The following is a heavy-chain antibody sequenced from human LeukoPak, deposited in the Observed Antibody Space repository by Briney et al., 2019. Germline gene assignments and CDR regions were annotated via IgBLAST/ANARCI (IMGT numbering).Heavy chain of an antibody. CDR3: ARRGGSSSRRSPIDY. CDR2: IKQDGSQR. Sequence: GGSLRLSCTASGFTFSDYWMTWFRQAPGKGPEWVANIKQDGSQRYYVDSVRGRFTISRDNAKNSLFLQMNGLRAEDTAVHYCARRGGSSSRRSPIDYWGQGTLVTVSS. CDR1: GFTFSDYW. D-gene: IGHD6-6*01. V-gene: IGHV3-7*01. J-gene: IGHJ4*02.